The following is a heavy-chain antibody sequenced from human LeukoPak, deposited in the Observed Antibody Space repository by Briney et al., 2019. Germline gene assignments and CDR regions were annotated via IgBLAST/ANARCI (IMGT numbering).Heavy chain of an antibody. CDR2: IYYSGST. CDR1: GGSISSYY. D-gene: IGHD6-13*01. V-gene: IGHV4-59*12. CDR3: ARARHSSSWYFDY. Sequence: PSETLSLTCTVSGGSISSYYWSWIRQPPGNRLEWIGYIYYSGSTNYNPSLKSRVTVSVDTSKNQFSLKLSSVTAADTAVYYCARARHSSSWYFDYWGQGTLVTVSS. J-gene: IGHJ4*02.